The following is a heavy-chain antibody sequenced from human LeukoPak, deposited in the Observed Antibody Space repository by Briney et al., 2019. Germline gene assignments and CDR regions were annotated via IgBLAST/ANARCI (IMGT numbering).Heavy chain of an antibody. D-gene: IGHD4-23*01. V-gene: IGHV1-18*01. CDR3: ARDLPRRESNSFYFYAYYMDV. Sequence: ASVMVSCKGSGYSFTSYGISWVRQAPGQGLEWVGWISADNGDTTNAQKVQGRVTMTTDTSTSTASMELRSLRFDDTAVYYCARDLPRRESNSFYFYAYYMDVWGKGTTVIVSS. J-gene: IGHJ6*03. CDR2: ISADNGDT. CDR1: GYSFTSYG.